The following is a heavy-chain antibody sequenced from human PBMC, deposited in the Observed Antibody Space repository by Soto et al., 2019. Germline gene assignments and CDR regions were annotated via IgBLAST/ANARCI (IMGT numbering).Heavy chain of an antibody. D-gene: IGHD4-17*01. J-gene: IGHJ4*02. CDR2: IYYNGNA. CDR1: GGSISTYF. Sequence: SETLSLTCTVSGGSISTYFWSWIRQPPRKGLEWIGYIYYNGNATYNPSLKSRVTISVDTSNNHFSLKMSSVTAADTAVYYCARGSSDYGEFDYWGPGTLVT. CDR3: ARGSSDYGEFDY. V-gene: IGHV4-59*01.